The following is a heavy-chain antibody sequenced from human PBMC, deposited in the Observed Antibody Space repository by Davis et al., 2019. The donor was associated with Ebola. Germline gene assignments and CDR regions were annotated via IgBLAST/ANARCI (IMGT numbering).Heavy chain of an antibody. D-gene: IGHD5-18*01. CDR2: IIPILGIA. CDR1: GYTFSSYD. V-gene: IGHV1-69*10. J-gene: IGHJ4*02. Sequence: SVKVSCKASGYTFSSYDINWVRQATGQGLEWMGGIIPILGIANYAQKFQGRVTITADESTSTAYMELSSLRSEDTAVYYCARSKTDGYSYGYYFDYWGQGTLVTVSS. CDR3: ARSKTDGYSYGYYFDY.